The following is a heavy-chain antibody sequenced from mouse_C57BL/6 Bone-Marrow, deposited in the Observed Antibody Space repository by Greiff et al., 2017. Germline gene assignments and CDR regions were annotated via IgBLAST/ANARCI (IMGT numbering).Heavy chain of an antibody. V-gene: IGHV1-64*01. CDR3: ASPLYYYGSSWLAY. CDR1: GYTFPSYW. Sequence: QVQLQQPGAELVKPGASVKLSCKASGYTFPSYWMHWVKQRPGQGLAWIGMIHPNSGSTNYNEKFKSKATLTVDKSSSTAYTQLSSLTSEDSAVYYGASPLYYYGSSWLAYWGQGTRVTVSA. CDR2: IHPNSGST. D-gene: IGHD1-1*01. J-gene: IGHJ3*01.